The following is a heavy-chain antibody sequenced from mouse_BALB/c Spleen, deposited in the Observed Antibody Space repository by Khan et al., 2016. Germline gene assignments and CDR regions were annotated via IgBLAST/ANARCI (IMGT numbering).Heavy chain of an antibody. J-gene: IGHJ4*01. CDR2: ISYSGGT. D-gene: IGHD1-1*01. CDR3: VRYDGSSYVRGMDY. CDR1: GDSITSGY. Sequence: EVQLQESGPSLVKPSQTLSLTCSVTGDSITSGYWNWIRKFPGNKLEYMGYISYSGGTYNNPSLKSRISITRDTSKNQYYLQLNSVTTEDTGTYSCVRYDGSSYVRGMDYWGQGLSVTVSS. V-gene: IGHV3-8*02.